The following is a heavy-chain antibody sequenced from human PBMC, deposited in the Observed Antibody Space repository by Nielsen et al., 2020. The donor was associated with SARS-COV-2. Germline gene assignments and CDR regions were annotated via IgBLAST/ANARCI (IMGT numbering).Heavy chain of an antibody. CDR1: GFTFSSYC. CDR2: ISSSSSTI. Sequence: GGSLRLSCAASGFTFSSYCMNWVRQAPGKGLEWVSYISSSSSTIYYADSVKGRFTISRDNAKNSLYLQMNSLRAEDTALYYCAKDMGPVIWYFDLWGRGTLVTVSS. J-gene: IGHJ2*01. CDR3: AKDMGPVIWYFDL. V-gene: IGHV3-48*01. D-gene: IGHD3-10*01.